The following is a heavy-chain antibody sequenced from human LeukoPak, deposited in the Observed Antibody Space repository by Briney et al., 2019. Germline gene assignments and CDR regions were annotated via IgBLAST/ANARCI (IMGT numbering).Heavy chain of an antibody. CDR1: GYTFTSYD. CDR2: MNPNSGNT. D-gene: IGHD5-24*01. CDR3: ARGQFKRWLQLLSLDWFPP. Sequence: ASVKVSCKASGYTFTSYDINWVRQATGQGLEWMGWMNPNSGNTGYAQKFQGRVTMTRNTSISTAYMELSSLRSEDTAVYYCARGQFKRWLQLLSLDWFPPGGQEPLLTVPP. V-gene: IGHV1-8*01. J-gene: IGHJ5*02.